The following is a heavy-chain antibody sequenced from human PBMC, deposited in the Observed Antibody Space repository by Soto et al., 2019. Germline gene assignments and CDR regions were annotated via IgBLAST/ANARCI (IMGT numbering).Heavy chain of an antibody. Sequence: QLQLQESGSGLVKPSQTLSLTCAVSGGSISSGSYSWNWIRQPPGKGLEWIGYIYHIATTYYNPALKSRVTISVDRSKNHFSLRLSSVTAADTAVYYCARATFAYDFWSGDNWFDPWGQGTLVTVSS. CDR1: GGSISSGSYS. CDR2: IYHIATT. V-gene: IGHV4-30-2*01. D-gene: IGHD3-3*01. CDR3: ARATFAYDFWSGDNWFDP. J-gene: IGHJ5*02.